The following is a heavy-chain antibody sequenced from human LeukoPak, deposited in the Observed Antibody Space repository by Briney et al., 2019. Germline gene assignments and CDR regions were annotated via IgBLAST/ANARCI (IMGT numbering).Heavy chain of an antibody. Sequence: HPGGSLRLPCSASGFTFSSYAMHWVRQAPGKGLEYVSAITSDGGGTYSADSVKGRFTISRDNSKNTLYLQMSSLRAEDTAVYYCVRRNILTFFDYWGQGTLVTVSS. CDR1: GFTFSSYA. CDR2: ITSDGGGT. J-gene: IGHJ4*02. CDR3: VRRNILTFFDY. V-gene: IGHV3-64D*06. D-gene: IGHD3-9*01.